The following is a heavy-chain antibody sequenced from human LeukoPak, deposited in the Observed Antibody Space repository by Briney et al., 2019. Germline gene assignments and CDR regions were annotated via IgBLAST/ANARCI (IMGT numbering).Heavy chain of an antibody. Sequence: SETLSLTCTVSGGSISSYYWSWIRQPPGKGLEWIGYIYYSGSTNYNPSLKSRVTISVDTSKNQFSLKLSSVTAADTAVYYCARLRFGESSDYFDYWGQGTLVTVSS. CDR1: GGSISSYY. V-gene: IGHV4-59*01. D-gene: IGHD3-10*01. J-gene: IGHJ4*02. CDR2: IYYSGST. CDR3: ARLRFGESSDYFDY.